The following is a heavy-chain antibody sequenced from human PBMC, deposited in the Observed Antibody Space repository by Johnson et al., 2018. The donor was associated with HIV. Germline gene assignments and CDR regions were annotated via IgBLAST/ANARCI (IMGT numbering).Heavy chain of an antibody. CDR2: INQDGSET. J-gene: IGHJ3*02. D-gene: IGHD2/OR15-2a*01. Sequence: VQLVESGGGLVQPGGSLRLSCAVSGFTFDNFWMAWVRQAPGKGLEWVANINQDGSETYDVGSVKGRFTISRDNAKNTLFLQMNSLRAEDTAVYYCTTGAFHAYDMWGQGTMVTVS. CDR3: TTGAFHAYDM. CDR1: GFTFDNFW. V-gene: IGHV3-7*04.